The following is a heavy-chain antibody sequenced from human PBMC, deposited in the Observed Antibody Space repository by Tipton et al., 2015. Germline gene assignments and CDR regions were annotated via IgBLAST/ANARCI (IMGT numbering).Heavy chain of an antibody. Sequence: TLSLTCTVSGGSFSDDYWNWIRQPPGKGLEWIGYIYNSGSTNYNPSLKSRVTISVDTSKNQLSLKLSSVTAADTAVYYCATGRSIAARPFDYWGQGTLVTVSS. CDR1: GGSFSDDY. CDR3: ATGRSIAARPFDY. D-gene: IGHD6-6*01. V-gene: IGHV4-4*09. J-gene: IGHJ4*02. CDR2: IYNSGST.